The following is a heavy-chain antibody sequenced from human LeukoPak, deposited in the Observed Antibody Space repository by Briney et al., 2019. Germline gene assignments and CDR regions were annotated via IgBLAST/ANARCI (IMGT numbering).Heavy chain of an antibody. D-gene: IGHD3-10*01. CDR1: GGSISSYY. V-gene: IGHV4-59*01. J-gene: IGHJ5*02. CDR2: IYCSGST. CDR3: ARDLDFDGSGSNNWFDP. Sequence: PSETLSLTCTVSGGSISSYYWSWIRQPPGKGLEWIGYIYCSGSTNYNPSLKSRVTISVDTSKNQFSLKLSSVTAADTAVYYCARDLDFDGSGSNNWFDPWGQGTLVTVSS.